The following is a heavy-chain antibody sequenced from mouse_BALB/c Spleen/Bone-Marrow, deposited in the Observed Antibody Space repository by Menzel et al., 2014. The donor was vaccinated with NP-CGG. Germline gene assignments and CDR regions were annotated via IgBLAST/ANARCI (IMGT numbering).Heavy chain of an antibody. CDR2: IYPGDGDT. D-gene: IGHD2-4*01. Sequence: VKLQESGAELVRPGSSVKISCKASGYAFSNYGTNWVKQRPGQGLEWIGQIYPGDGDTNYNGKFKGRVTLTADKSSSTAYMQLSSLTSEDSAVYFCASVYDYGRGYAMDYWGQGTSVTVSS. CDR1: GYAFSNYG. V-gene: IGHV1-80*01. J-gene: IGHJ4*01. CDR3: ASVYDYGRGYAMDY.